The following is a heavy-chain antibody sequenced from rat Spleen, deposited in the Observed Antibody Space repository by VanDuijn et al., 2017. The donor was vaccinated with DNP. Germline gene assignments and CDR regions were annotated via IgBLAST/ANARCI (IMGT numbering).Heavy chain of an antibody. J-gene: IGHJ2*01. D-gene: IGHD1-2*01. V-gene: IGHV5-7*01. CDR2: ITYDGGST. CDR3: AKANGRD. Sequence: EAQLVESGGGLVQPGRSLKVSCAASGFTFSDHNMAWVRQAPKKGLEWVATITYDGGSTYYPDSVKGRFTISRDNAENTVYLQMNSLRSEDTATYYCAKANGRDWGQGVMVTVSS. CDR1: GFTFSDHN.